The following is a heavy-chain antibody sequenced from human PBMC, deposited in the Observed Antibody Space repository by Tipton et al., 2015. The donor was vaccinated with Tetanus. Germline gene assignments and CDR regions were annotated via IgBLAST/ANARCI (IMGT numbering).Heavy chain of an antibody. J-gene: IGHJ4*02. Sequence: GLVKPSQTLSLTCAISGDSVSSNTMAWNWIRQSPSRGLEWLGRTYYRSKWFNDYAVSLRGRITVNADTSRNQFSLQLNSVIPEDTAVYYCARELDYAGQFGCSFDFWGQGTLVTVSS. V-gene: IGHV6-1*01. CDR1: GDSVSSNTMA. CDR2: TYYRSKWFN. D-gene: IGHD4-17*01. CDR3: ARELDYAGQFGCSFDF.